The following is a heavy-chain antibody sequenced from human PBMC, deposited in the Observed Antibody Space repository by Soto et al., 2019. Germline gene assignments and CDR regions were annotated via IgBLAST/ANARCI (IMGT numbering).Heavy chain of an antibody. Sequence: QVQLVQSGAEVKKPGASVKVSCKASGYTFTSYGISWVRQAPGQGLEWMGWINPYNGNTNYAQKLQXXXTXXTDTSTSTAYMELRSLRSDDTDVYYCARDWFGVDYWGQGTLVTVSS. CDR2: INPYNGNT. CDR1: GYTFTSYG. CDR3: ARDWFGVDY. J-gene: IGHJ4*02. V-gene: IGHV1-18*01. D-gene: IGHD3-16*01.